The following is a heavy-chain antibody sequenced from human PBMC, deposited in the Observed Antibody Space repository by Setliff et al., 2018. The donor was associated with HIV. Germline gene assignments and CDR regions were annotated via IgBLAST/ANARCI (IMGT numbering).Heavy chain of an antibody. CDR3: ARTMTFYFDSSFSSGPADY. J-gene: IGHJ4*02. CDR2: INTGNGNT. D-gene: IGHD3-9*01. CDR1: GYTFTTYA. V-gene: IGHV1-3*04. Sequence: ASVKVSCKASGYTFTTYAMMWVRQAPGQSPEWMGWINTGNGNTKYSQKFQGRVTISRDTSANTAYVELYSLTSEDTAVYFCARTMTFYFDSSFSSGPADYWGLGTPVTVSS.